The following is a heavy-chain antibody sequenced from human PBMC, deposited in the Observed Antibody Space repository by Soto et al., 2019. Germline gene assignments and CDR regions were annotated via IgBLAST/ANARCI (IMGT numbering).Heavy chain of an antibody. CDR3: AKDNYDYVWGSYRYYYYGMDV. CDR1: GFTFSSYG. D-gene: IGHD3-16*02. CDR2: ISYDGSNK. Sequence: GGSLRLSCGASGFTFSSYGMHWVRQAPGKGLEWVAVISYDGSNKYYADSVKGRFTISRDNSKNTLYLQMNSLRAEDTAVYYCAKDNYDYVWGSYRYYYYGMDVWGQGTTVTVSS. V-gene: IGHV3-30*18. J-gene: IGHJ6*02.